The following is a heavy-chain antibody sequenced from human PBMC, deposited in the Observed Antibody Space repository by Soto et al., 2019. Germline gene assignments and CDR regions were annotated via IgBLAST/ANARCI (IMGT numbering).Heavy chain of an antibody. Sequence: QTGGSLRLSCEASGFTFSTTTLHWVRQAPGKGLEYISAISPDAVNTYYANSVKGRFTISRDNSKSTMYLQMDSLRPEDTAVYYCAKDDYYDYIFTYWGRGTLVTVSS. V-gene: IGHV3-64*01. CDR3: AKDDYYDYIFTY. D-gene: IGHD4-17*01. CDR2: ISPDAVNT. J-gene: IGHJ4*02. CDR1: GFTFSTTT.